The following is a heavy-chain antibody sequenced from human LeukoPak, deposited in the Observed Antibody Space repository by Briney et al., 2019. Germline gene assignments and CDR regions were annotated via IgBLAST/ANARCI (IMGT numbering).Heavy chain of an antibody. CDR3: ARDAYGSSWYGYFDY. V-gene: IGHV3-30*04. J-gene: IGHJ4*02. CDR1: GFTFSSYA. D-gene: IGHD6-13*01. CDR2: ISYDGSNK. Sequence: GRSLRLSCAASGFTFSSYAMHWVRQAPGKGLEWVAVISYDGSNKYYADSVKGRFTISRDNSKNTLYLQMNSLRAEDTAVYYCARDAYGSSWYGYFDYWGQGTLVTVSS.